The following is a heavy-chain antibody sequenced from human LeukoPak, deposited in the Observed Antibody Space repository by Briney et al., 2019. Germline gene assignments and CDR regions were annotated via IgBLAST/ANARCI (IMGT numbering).Heavy chain of an antibody. CDR3: VTSWSSGWYGDY. J-gene: IGHJ4*02. CDR1: GFTFSSYA. D-gene: IGHD6-19*01. CDR2: ISSNGGST. Sequence: GGSLRLSCSASGFTFSSYAMHWVRQAPGKGPECVSAISSNGGSTYYADSVKGRFTISRDNSKNTLYLQMSSLRAEDTAVYYCVTSWSSGWYGDYWGQGTLVTVSS. V-gene: IGHV3-64D*06.